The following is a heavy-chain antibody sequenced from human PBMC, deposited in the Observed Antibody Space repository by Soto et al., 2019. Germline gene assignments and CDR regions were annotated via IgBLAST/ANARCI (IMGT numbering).Heavy chain of an antibody. D-gene: IGHD3-16*01. V-gene: IGHV3-48*01. CDR1: GFTFSSYG. Sequence: PGGSLRLSCASSGFTFSSYGMNLVRQSPRRGLEWIAYANTGSTAIYYADSVKGRFTISRDNAQNSLYLQMDSLRAEDTAMFYCAREAHRGGFDLWGQGTLVTVSS. CDR2: ANTGSTAI. CDR3: AREAHRGGFDL. J-gene: IGHJ5*02.